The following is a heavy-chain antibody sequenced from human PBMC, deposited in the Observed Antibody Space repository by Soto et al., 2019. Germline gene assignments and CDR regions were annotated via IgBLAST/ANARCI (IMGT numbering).Heavy chain of an antibody. CDR3: TKGAERTVQRFLDWVCGH. Sequence: GGSLRLSCAVSGLIFSRYSMNWVRQAPGKGLEWVSSIGTSGSYIYDTDSVKGLVTISVDKSISTAYLQWNSLQASDTATYYCTKGAERTVQRFLDWVCGHWGQGAPVTVSS. CDR2: IGTSGSYI. D-gene: IGHD3-9*01. CDR1: GLIFSRYS. V-gene: IGHV3-21*04. J-gene: IGHJ4*02.